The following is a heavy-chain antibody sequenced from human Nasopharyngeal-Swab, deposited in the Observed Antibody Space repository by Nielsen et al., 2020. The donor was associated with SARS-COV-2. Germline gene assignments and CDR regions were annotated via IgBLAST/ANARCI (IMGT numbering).Heavy chain of an antibody. CDR3: ARDDGDVPGMTGSGPPGGY. J-gene: IGHJ4*02. Sequence: SVKVSCKASGYTFADYYMHWVRQAPGEGLEYMGRINPHSGDTNFAQQFQGRVTVTRDTSINTAYMELSSLRFDDTAVYYCARDDGDVPGMTGSGPPGGYWGQGTLVTVSS. D-gene: IGHD1-14*01. CDR1: GYTFADYY. CDR2: INPHSGDT. V-gene: IGHV1-2*06.